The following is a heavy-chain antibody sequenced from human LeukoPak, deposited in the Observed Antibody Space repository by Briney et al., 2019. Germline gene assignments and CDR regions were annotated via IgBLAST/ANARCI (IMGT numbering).Heavy chain of an antibody. Sequence: PGGSLGLSCAAYGFTFSSCAMSWVRQAPGKGLGWVSAISGSGGSTYYADSVKGRFTISRDNSKNTLYLQMNSLRAEDTAVYYYAKNIAVAARDAFDIWGQGTMVTVSS. D-gene: IGHD6-19*01. J-gene: IGHJ3*02. CDR2: ISGSGGST. V-gene: IGHV3-23*01. CDR3: AKNIAVAARDAFDI. CDR1: GFTFSSCA.